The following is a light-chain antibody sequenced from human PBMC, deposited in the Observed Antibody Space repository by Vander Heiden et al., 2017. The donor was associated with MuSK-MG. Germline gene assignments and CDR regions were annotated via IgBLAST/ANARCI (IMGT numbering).Light chain of an antibody. J-gene: IGLJ2*01. CDR3: QAWDSSTGVV. CDR1: KLGDKY. CDR2: QDS. V-gene: IGLV3-1*01. Sequence: SYALTQPLPVSVSPGQTASITCSGDKLGDKYACWYQQKPGQSPVLVIYQDSKRPSGIPERFSGSNSGNTATLTISGTQAMDEADYYCQAWDSSTGVVFGGGTKLTVL.